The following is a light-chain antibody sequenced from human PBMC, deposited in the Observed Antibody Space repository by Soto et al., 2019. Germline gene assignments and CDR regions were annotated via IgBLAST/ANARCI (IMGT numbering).Light chain of an antibody. CDR2: GAS. Sequence: EFVLTQSPGTLSLSPGERATLSCRASERLSSVYLAWYQQRPGQPPRLLIYGASNRATGIPDRFSGSGSGTDFTLIINRLEPEDVAIYYCQQYGGSPRITFGQGTRLEIK. CDR3: QQYGGSPRIT. CDR1: ERLSSVY. V-gene: IGKV3-20*01. J-gene: IGKJ5*01.